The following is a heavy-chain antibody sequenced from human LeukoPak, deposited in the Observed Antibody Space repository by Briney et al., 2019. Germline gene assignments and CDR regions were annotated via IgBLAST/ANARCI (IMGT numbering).Heavy chain of an antibody. V-gene: IGHV3-30*18. CDR2: KSYDGSNK. CDR3: AKEKDRYSSSWSHFDY. D-gene: IGHD6-13*01. CDR1: GFTFSSYG. J-gene: IGHJ4*02. Sequence: GGALRLSCAVSGFTFSSYGIHWGRPAPGQGVEWGAVKSYDGSNKNYADSVKGRFTISRDNSKNTLYLQMNSLRAEDTAVYCCAKEKDRYSSSWSHFDYWGQGTLVTVSS.